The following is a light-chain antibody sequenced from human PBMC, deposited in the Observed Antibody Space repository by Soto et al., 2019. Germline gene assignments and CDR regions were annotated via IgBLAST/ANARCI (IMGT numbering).Light chain of an antibody. CDR2: AAS. Sequence: GDRVTITCRASQDISSYLAWYRQKAGKATELLIEAASTLQSGVPSRFSGSGSGTDFALTISSLEPEDFATYYCQQLKRYPLSFGGGTKVEIK. J-gene: IGKJ4*01. CDR3: QQLKRYPLS. V-gene: IGKV1-9*01. CDR1: QDISSY.